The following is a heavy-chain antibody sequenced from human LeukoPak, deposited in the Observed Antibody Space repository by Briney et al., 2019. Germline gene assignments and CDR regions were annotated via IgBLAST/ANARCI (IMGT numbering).Heavy chain of an antibody. D-gene: IGHD3-10*01. V-gene: IGHV4-61*02. CDR2: IYSTGST. CDR1: GGSISSGGYY. J-gene: IGHJ4*02. Sequence: SETLSLTCTVSGGSISSGGYYWSWIRQPAGKGLEYIGRIYSTGSTNYNPSLRSRVTISVDTSKNHFSLKLSSVAAADTAVYYCARDQTYSGSGIYTYFDYWGQGILVTVST. CDR3: ARDQTYSGSGIYTYFDY.